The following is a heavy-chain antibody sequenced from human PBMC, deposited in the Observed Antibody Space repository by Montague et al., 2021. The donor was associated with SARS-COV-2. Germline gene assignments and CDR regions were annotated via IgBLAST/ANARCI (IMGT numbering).Heavy chain of an antibody. D-gene: IGHD2-2*01. CDR3: AKQALTRYCTSTTCFGAAFDI. Sequence: SETLSLTCTVSGVSISSYYWPWIRQPPGTGLEWIGFIYYSGSTNYNPSLKSRVTISVDTSKNQFSLKLSSVTAADTAVYYCAKQALTRYCTSTTCFGAAFDIWGQGTMVTVSS. J-gene: IGHJ3*02. CDR1: GVSISSYY. V-gene: IGHV4-59*08. CDR2: IYYSGST.